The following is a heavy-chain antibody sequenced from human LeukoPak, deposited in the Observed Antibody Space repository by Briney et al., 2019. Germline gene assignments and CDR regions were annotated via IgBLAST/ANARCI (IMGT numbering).Heavy chain of an antibody. CDR2: IIPILGIA. V-gene: IGHV1-69*04. CDR3: ARGKEGYAYGMDV. J-gene: IGHJ6*02. D-gene: IGHD2-15*01. Sequence: VASVKVSCKASGGTFSSYAISWVRQAPGQGLEWMGRIIPILGIANYAQKFQGRVTITADKSTSTAYMELSSLRSEDTAVYYCARGKEGYAYGMDVWGQGTTVTVSS. CDR1: GGTFSSYA.